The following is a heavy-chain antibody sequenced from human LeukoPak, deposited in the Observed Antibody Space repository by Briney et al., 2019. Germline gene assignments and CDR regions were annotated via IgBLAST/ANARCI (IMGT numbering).Heavy chain of an antibody. Sequence: PGGSLRLSCGASGFTFDEHAMNWVRQVPGKGLEWVPLISADGGSTHYADSVKGRFTISRDNSRNSLYLQMTSLRTDDSAFYYCAKRSGAPGNFDYWGHGTLVTVAS. CDR3: AKRSGAPGNFDY. D-gene: IGHD1-1*01. J-gene: IGHJ4*01. CDR2: ISADGGST. CDR1: GFTFDEHA. V-gene: IGHV3-43*02.